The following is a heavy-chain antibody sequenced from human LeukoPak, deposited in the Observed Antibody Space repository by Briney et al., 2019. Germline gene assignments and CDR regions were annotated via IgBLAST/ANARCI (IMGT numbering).Heavy chain of an antibody. CDR3: ARAKSGSSWPIDAFDI. Sequence: ASVKVSCKAAGYTFTGYYMHWVRQAPGQGLEWMGGINPNSGGTNYAQKFQGRVTVTRDTSISTAYMELSRLRSDDTAVYYCARAKSGSSWPIDAFDIWGQGTMVTVSS. J-gene: IGHJ3*02. CDR2: INPNSGGT. D-gene: IGHD6-13*01. V-gene: IGHV1-2*02. CDR1: GYTFTGYY.